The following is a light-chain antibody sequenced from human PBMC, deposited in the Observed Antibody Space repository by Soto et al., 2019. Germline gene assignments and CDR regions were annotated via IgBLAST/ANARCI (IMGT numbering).Light chain of an antibody. CDR3: SSYAGSNNLV. J-gene: IGLJ2*01. CDR2: EVS. Sequence: QSALTQPPSASGSPGQSGTISCTGTSSDVGGYNYVSCYQQHPGKAPKLMIYEVSKRPSGVPDRFSGSKSGNTASLTVSGLQAEDEADYYCSSYAGSNNLVFGGGTKLTVL. V-gene: IGLV2-8*01. CDR1: SSDVGGYNY.